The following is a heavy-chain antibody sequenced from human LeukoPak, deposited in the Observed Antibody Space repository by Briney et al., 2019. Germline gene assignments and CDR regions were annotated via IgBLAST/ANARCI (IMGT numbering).Heavy chain of an antibody. J-gene: IGHJ4*02. CDR1: GFTFSLYS. Sequence: GGSLRLSCAASGFTFSLYSMNWVRQAPGKGLEWVSYITSGSSTIYYADSVKGRFTISRDNAKNSLFLQMNSLRAEDTAVYYCARDGGGNYWGQGTLVTVSS. D-gene: IGHD3-16*01. CDR2: ITSGSSTI. V-gene: IGHV3-48*01. CDR3: ARDGGGNY.